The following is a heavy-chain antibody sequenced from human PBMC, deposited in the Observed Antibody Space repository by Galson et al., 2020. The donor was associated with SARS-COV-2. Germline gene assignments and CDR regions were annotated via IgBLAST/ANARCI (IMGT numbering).Heavy chain of an antibody. CDR2: IYHSGAT. D-gene: IGHD5-18*01. CDR1: GGSISSGGYY. V-gene: IGHV4-30-2*01. Sequence: SETLSLTCAVSGGSISSGGYYWTWIRQPPGKGLEWIGYIYHSGATSYNPSPKSRLTISVDRSKNHLSLELRSVTAADTAVYYCARRYTYGLSPYWYFDLWGRGTLVTVSS. J-gene: IGHJ2*01. CDR3: ARRYTYGLSPYWYFDL.